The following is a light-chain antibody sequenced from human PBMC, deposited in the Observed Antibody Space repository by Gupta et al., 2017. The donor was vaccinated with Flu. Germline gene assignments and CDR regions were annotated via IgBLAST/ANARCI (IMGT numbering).Light chain of an antibody. CDR1: VLRKQY. Sequence: ELTQPPSVSVSPGQTARITCSGDVLRKQYAYWYQQKAGQAPVLVIYKDTERPSGIPERFSGSSSGTTVTVIISGAQAEEEADYYCQSAESSRTDSYVFGSGTKVTVL. V-gene: IGLV3-25*02. CDR2: KDT. CDR3: QSAESSRTDSYV. J-gene: IGLJ1*01.